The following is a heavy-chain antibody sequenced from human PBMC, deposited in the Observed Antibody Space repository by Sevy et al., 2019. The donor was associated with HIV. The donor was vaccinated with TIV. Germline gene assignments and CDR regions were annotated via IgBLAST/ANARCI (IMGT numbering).Heavy chain of an antibody. Sequence: ASVKVSCKASGGTFSSYAISWVRQAPGQGLEWMGGITPIFGTANYAQKFQGRVTITADESTSTAYMELSSLRSEDTAVYYCASQIAAAGNYYYYYGMDVWGQGTTVTVSS. V-gene: IGHV1-69*13. CDR2: ITPIFGTA. CDR3: ASQIAAAGNYYYYYGMDV. D-gene: IGHD6-13*01. CDR1: GGTFSSYA. J-gene: IGHJ6*02.